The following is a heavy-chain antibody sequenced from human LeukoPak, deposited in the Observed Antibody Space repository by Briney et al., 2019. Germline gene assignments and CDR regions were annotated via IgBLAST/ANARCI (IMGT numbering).Heavy chain of an antibody. CDR2: ISSSSYI. D-gene: IGHD3-9*01. CDR3: ASLFDILTGYPPAEGYYGMDV. Sequence: PGGSLRLSRAASGFTFSSYSMNWVRQAPGKGLEWVSSISSSSYIYYADSVKGRFTISRDNAKNSLYLQMNSLGAEDTAVYYCASLFDILTGYPPAEGYYGMDVWGQGITVTVSS. V-gene: IGHV3-21*01. CDR1: GFTFSSYS. J-gene: IGHJ6*02.